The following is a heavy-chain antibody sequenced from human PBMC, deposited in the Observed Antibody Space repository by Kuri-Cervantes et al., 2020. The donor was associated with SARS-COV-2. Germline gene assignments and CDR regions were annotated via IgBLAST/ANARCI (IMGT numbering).Heavy chain of an antibody. CDR3: ARDDDSSGYEDYFDY. J-gene: IGHJ4*02. D-gene: IGHD3-22*01. Sequence: GESLKISCAASGFTFSSYGMHWVRQAPGKGLEWVAVIWYDGSNKYYADSVKGRFTISRDNSKNTLYLQMNSLRAEDTAVYYCARDDDSSGYEDYFDYWGQGTLVTVSS. V-gene: IGHV3-33*01. CDR1: GFTFSSYG. CDR2: IWYDGSNK.